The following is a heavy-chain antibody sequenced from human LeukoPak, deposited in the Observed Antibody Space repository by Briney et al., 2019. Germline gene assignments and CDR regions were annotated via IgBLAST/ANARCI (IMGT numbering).Heavy chain of an antibody. CDR2: IYYSGSA. J-gene: IGHJ6*03. CDR3: ARRRTVGWGSHGYYYYMDV. D-gene: IGHD3-16*01. Sequence: SETLSLTCTVSGGSILSNDYYWGWIRQPPGKGLEWIGSIYYSGSAYYNPSLKSRVTISVDTSKNQFSLKLSSVTAADTAVYYCARRRTVGWGSHGYYYYMDVWGKGTRVTVSS. CDR1: GGSILSNDYY. V-gene: IGHV4-39*01.